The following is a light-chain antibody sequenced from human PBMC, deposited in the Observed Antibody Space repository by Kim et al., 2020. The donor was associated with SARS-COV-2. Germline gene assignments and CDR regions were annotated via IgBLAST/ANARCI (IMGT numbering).Light chain of an antibody. J-gene: IGLJ3*02. CDR1: SSDIGAYKY. CDR2: EVT. V-gene: IGLV2-8*01. Sequence: QSALTQPPSASGSPGQSVTLSCIGSSSDIGAYKYVSWYQHHPGIATKLLIYEVTKRPSGVPDRFSGSKSGSTASLTISGLRAEDEAEYFCTSYAGGNNLVFGGGTMLTVL. CDR3: TSYAGGNNLV.